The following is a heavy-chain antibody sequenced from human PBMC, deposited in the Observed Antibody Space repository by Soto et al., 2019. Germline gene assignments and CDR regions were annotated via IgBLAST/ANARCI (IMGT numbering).Heavy chain of an antibody. CDR3: ARITGRHLDY. CDR1: SGSISVTNVF. Sequence: LSLTCPVSSGSISVTNVFWGWVRQPPGKGLEWIGNVDYSGTAYFSPSLATRVTFHVDTSKNQFSLTLYSVTAADTAVYYCARITGRHLDYWGQGILVTVSS. CDR2: VDYSGTA. V-gene: IGHV4-39*01. D-gene: IGHD1-20*01. J-gene: IGHJ4*02.